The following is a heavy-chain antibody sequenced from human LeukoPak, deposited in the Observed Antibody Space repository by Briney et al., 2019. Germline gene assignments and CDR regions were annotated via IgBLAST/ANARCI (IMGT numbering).Heavy chain of an antibody. CDR3: ARSAYYYDSSGYQIVYYFDY. D-gene: IGHD3-22*01. CDR2: ISGSGHST. Sequence: PGGSLRLSCAASGFTFSSYAMSWVRQAPGKGLEWVSAISGSGHSTYYADSVKGRFTISRDNSKNTLYLQMGSLRAEDMAVYYCARSAYYYDSSGYQIVYYFDYWGQGTLVTVSS. CDR1: GFTFSSYA. J-gene: IGHJ4*02. V-gene: IGHV3-23*01.